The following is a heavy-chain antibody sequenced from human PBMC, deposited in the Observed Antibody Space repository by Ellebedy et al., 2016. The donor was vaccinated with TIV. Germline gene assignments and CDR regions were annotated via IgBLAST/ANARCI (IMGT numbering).Heavy chain of an antibody. V-gene: IGHV4-34*01. D-gene: IGHD2-15*01. Sequence: MPSETLSLTCAVDGGSFSGYYWSWIRQPPGKGLEWIGEINHSGSTNYNPSLKSRVTISVDTSKNQFSLKLSSVTAADTAVYYCARGIRTNIVVVVAATRFDYWGQGTLVTVSS. CDR2: INHSGST. CDR3: ARGIRTNIVVVVAATRFDY. CDR1: GGSFSGYY. J-gene: IGHJ4*02.